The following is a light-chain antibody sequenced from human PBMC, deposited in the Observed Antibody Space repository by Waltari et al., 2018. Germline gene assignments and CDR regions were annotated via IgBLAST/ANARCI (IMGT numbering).Light chain of an antibody. CDR3: QSYDSSRSGSEV. V-gene: IGLV1-40*01. Sequence: QSVLTQPPSVSGAPGQRVTLSCTGTRFHIGAGYDVFWYQQLAGTAPKLLIYGDNNRPSGVPDRFSGSKSGTSAALAITGLQAEDEADYYCQSYDSSRSGSEVFGTGTKVTVL. CDR1: RFHIGAGYD. J-gene: IGLJ1*01. CDR2: GDN.